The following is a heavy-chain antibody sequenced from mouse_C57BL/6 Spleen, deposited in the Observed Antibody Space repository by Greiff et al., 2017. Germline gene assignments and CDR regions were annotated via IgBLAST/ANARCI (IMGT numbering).Heavy chain of an antibody. CDR2: IDPSDSET. V-gene: IGHV1-52*01. Sequence: VQLQQPGAELVRPGSSVKLSCKASGYTFTSYWMHWVKQRPIQGLEWIGNIDPSDSETHYNQKFKDKATLTVDKSSSTAYMQLSSLTSEDSAVYYCARSGALAWFAYWGQGTLVTVSA. CDR3: ARSGALAWFAY. CDR1: GYTFTSYW. J-gene: IGHJ3*01. D-gene: IGHD3-1*01.